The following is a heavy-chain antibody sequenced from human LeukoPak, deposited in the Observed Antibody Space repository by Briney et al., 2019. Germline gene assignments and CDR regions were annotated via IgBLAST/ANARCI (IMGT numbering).Heavy chain of an antibody. Sequence: ASVKVSCKASGGTFTSYDINWVRQATGQGLEWMGWMNPNSGNTGYAQKFQGRVTITRNTSISTAYMELSSLRSEDTAVYYCARGRNWNYVDYWGQGTLVTVSS. D-gene: IGHD1-1*01. CDR2: MNPNSGNT. J-gene: IGHJ4*02. CDR1: GGTFTSYD. V-gene: IGHV1-8*03. CDR3: ARGRNWNYVDY.